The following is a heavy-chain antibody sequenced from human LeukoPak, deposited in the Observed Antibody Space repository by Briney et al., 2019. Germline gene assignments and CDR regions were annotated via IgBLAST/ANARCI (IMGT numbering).Heavy chain of an antibody. CDR2: VSGSGGNT. CDR1: GFTFSSYG. J-gene: IGHJ4*02. V-gene: IGHV3-23*01. D-gene: IGHD6-19*01. Sequence: QPGGTLRLSCAASGFTFSSYGMSWVRQAPGKGREWVSTVSGSGGNTYYADSVKGRFTISRDNSKNTMYLQMNSLRAEDTAVYYCAKHSSGWRGDYWGQGTLVTVSS. CDR3: AKHSSGWRGDY.